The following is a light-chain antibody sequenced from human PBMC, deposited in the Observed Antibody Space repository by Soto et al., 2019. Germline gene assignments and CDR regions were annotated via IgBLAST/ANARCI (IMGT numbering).Light chain of an antibody. J-gene: IGLJ1*01. CDR3: CSNAAGSTYV. Sequence: QSALTQPASVSGSPGQSITISCTGTSSDVGSRNLVSWYQQYPGKAPKVIIFEASKLPSGVSNRFSGSKSGNTASLTISGIQAEDEADYYCCSNAAGSTYVFGSGTKLTVL. CDR1: SSDVGSRNL. CDR2: EAS. V-gene: IGLV2-23*01.